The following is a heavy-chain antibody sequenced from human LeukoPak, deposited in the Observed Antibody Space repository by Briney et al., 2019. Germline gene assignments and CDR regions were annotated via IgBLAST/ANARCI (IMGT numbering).Heavy chain of an antibody. D-gene: IGHD5-12*01. Sequence: ASVKVSCKVSGYTLTELSMHWVRQAPGKGLEWMGGFDPEDGKTIYARKFQGRVTMTEDTSTDTAYMELSSLRSEDTAVYYCATVMYSGYVINWFDPWGQGTLVTVSS. V-gene: IGHV1-24*01. CDR3: ATVMYSGYVINWFDP. CDR2: FDPEDGKT. CDR1: GYTLTELS. J-gene: IGHJ5*02.